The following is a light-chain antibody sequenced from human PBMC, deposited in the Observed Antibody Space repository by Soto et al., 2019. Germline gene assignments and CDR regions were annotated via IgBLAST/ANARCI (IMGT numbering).Light chain of an antibody. J-gene: IGLJ1*01. CDR1: SSNIGTYA. CDR2: DNN. CDR3: AAWDDSLNGLFV. Sequence: QSVLTQPPSASGTPGQRVTISCSGSSSNIGTYAVNWYQQLPGTASKLLIYDNNQRPSGVPDRLSGSKSGTSASLAISGLQSEDEAYYYCAAWDDSLNGLFVFGPGTKVNVL. V-gene: IGLV1-44*01.